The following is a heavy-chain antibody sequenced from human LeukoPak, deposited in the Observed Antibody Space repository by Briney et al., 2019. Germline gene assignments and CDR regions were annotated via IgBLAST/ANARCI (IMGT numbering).Heavy chain of an antibody. Sequence: GGSLRLSCAASGFTFSSYSMNWVRQAPGKGLEWVSSISSSSSYIYYADSVKGRFTISRDNAKNSLYLQMNSLRAEDTAVYYCAKDPPYYYDSSGFDYWGQGTLVTVSS. J-gene: IGHJ4*02. CDR2: ISSSSSYI. CDR3: AKDPPYYYDSSGFDY. V-gene: IGHV3-21*01. CDR1: GFTFSSYS. D-gene: IGHD3-22*01.